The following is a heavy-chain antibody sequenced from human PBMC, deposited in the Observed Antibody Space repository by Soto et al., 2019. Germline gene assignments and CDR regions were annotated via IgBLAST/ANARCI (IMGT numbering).Heavy chain of an antibody. D-gene: IGHD2-2*02. J-gene: IGHJ4*02. Sequence: PSPXLSLTCAXXXXXXSSXSXXXXXXXQSPSRGLEWLGRTYYRSKWYSDYALSVRSRITINPDTSKNQFSLHLNSVTPDDTAIYYCARYTNAWYLDYWGQGTXVT. CDR1: XXXXSSXSXX. V-gene: IGHV6-1*01. CDR2: TYYRSKWYS. CDR3: ARYTNAWYLDY.